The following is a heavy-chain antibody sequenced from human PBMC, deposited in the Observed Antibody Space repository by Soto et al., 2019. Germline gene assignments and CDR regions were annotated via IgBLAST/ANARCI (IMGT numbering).Heavy chain of an antibody. CDR2: IYSGGST. D-gene: IGHD3-9*01. Sequence: GGSLRLSCAASGFTVSSNYMSWVRQAPGKGLEWVSVIYSGGSTYYADSGKGRFTISRDNSKNTLYLQMNSLRAEDTAVYYCARVLRYFDDYYMDVWGKGTTVTVSS. CDR3: ARVLRYFDDYYMDV. J-gene: IGHJ6*03. CDR1: GFTVSSNY. V-gene: IGHV3-66*01.